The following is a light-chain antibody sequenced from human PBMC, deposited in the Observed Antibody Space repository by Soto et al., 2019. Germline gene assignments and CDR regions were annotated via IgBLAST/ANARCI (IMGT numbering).Light chain of an antibody. J-gene: IGKJ5*01. V-gene: IGKV3-15*01. CDR2: DAS. CDR1: QSVSSH. CDR3: QHYHGWPIT. Sequence: IVIAQSSATLSHSPVEGATVSCRASQSVSSHLAWYQHKPGQAPRLHFYDASTRATGIPARFSGSGSGTEFTLTISSLQSEDFAVYYCQHYHGWPITFGQGTRLEIK.